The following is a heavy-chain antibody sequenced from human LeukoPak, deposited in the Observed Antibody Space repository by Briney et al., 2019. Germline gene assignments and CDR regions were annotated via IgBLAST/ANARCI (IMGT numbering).Heavy chain of an antibody. J-gene: IGHJ5*02. CDR2: IIPIFGTA. CDR3: ARSPTLGFGAYNWFDP. Sequence: ASVKVSCKASGGTFSSYAISWVRQAPGQGLEWMGGIIPIFGTANYAQKFQGRVTITTDVSTSTAYMELSSLRSEDTAVYYCARSPTLGFGAYNWFDPWGQGTLVTVSS. D-gene: IGHD3-10*01. V-gene: IGHV1-69*05. CDR1: GGTFSSYA.